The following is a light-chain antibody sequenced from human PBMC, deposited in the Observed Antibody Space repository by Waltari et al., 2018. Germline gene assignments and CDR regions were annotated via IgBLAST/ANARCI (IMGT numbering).Light chain of an antibody. J-gene: IGLJ2*01. CDR3: AAWDDSLIGVA. V-gene: IGLV1-44*01. CDR1: SSNIGSNT. CDR2: GGN. Sequence: QSVLTQPPSASGTPGQRVTISCSGSSSNIGSNTVNWYQHLPGTPPKLLIYGGNQPPSGVPDRCSGSKSGTSASLAIGGLQSDDEADYYCAAWDDSLIGVAFGGGTRLTVL.